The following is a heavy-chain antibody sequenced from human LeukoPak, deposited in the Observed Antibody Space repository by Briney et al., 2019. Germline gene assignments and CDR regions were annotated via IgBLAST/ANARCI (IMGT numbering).Heavy chain of an antibody. CDR1: EFTFTNYA. D-gene: IGHD3-22*01. Sequence: PGGSLRLSCAASEFTFTNYAMSWVRQAPGKGLEWVSSITCSGESTYYAGSVKGRFTISRDNSKNTLYLQMNSLRAEDTAVYYCAKDRPNYYGSNGHYYRRDGDYWGQGTLVTVSS. CDR2: ITCSGEST. CDR3: AKDRPNYYGSNGHYYRRDGDY. V-gene: IGHV3-23*01. J-gene: IGHJ4*02.